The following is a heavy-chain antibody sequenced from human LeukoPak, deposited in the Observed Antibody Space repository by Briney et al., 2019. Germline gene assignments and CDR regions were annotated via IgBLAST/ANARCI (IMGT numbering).Heavy chain of an antibody. CDR1: GLTFTNAW. CDR2: IKSKTDGGTV. J-gene: IGHJ4*02. V-gene: IGHV3-15*01. CDR3: TTDPGNYEIF. D-gene: IGHD4-11*01. Sequence: GGSLRLSCAASGLTFTNAWMSWVRQAPGKGLEWVGRIKSKTDGGTVDYAPPVKGRFTISRDDSRNTLSLEMNFLKTEDTAVYYCTTDPGNYEIFWGQGTLVSISS.